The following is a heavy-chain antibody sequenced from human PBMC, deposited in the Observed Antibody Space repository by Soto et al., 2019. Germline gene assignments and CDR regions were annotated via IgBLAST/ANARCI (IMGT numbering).Heavy chain of an antibody. CDR2: IYYSGST. CDR3: GVRGVIRDY. CDR1: GGSISSSSYY. J-gene: IGHJ4*02. D-gene: IGHD3-10*01. V-gene: IGHV4-39*01. Sequence: PSETLSLTCTVSGGSISSSSYYWGWIRQPPGKGLEWIGSIYYSGSTYYNPSLKSRVTISVDTSKNQFSLKLSSVTAADTAVYYCGVRGVIRDYWGQGTLVTVSS.